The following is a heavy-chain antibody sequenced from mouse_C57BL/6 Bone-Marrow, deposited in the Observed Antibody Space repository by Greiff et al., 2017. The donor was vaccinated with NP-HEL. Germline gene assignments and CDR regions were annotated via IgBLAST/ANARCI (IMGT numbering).Heavy chain of an antibody. Sequence: QVQLQQSGAELARPGASVKLSCKASGYTFTSYGISWVKQRTGQGLEWIGEIYPRSGNTYYNEKFKGKATLTADKSSSTAHMELRSLTSEDSAVYFCARGGGYYFWYFDVWGTGTTVTVSS. V-gene: IGHV1-81*01. D-gene: IGHD2-3*01. J-gene: IGHJ1*03. CDR2: IYPRSGNT. CDR1: GYTFTSYG. CDR3: ARGGGYYFWYFDV.